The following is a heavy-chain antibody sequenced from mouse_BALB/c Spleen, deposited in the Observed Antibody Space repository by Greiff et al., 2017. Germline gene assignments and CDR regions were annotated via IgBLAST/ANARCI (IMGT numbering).Heavy chain of an antibody. V-gene: IGHV5-4*02. CDR1: GFTFSDYY. J-gene: IGHJ3*01. Sequence: EVQRVESGGGLVKPGGSLKLSCAASGFTFSDYYMYWVRQTPEKRLEWVATISDGGSYTYYPDSVKGRFTISRDNAKNNLYLQMSSLKSEDTAMYYCARGWGDDYGAFAYWGQGTLVTVSA. CDR2: ISDGGSYT. D-gene: IGHD2-4*01. CDR3: ARGWGDDYGAFAY.